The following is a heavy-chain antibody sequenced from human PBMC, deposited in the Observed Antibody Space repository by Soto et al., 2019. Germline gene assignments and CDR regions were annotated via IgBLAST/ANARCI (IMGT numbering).Heavy chain of an antibody. CDR2: VNPSGGST. CDR3: ARALSSHGGGDAFDI. Sequence: GASVKVSCKASGYLFTAYSMHWVRLAPGQGLEWMGVVNPSGGSTKYAQNFQGRVTMTRDTSTTTIYMELSSLRSEDTAVYYCARALSSHGGGDAFDIWGQGTMVTVSS. V-gene: IGHV1-46*01. CDR1: GYLFTAYS. J-gene: IGHJ3*02. D-gene: IGHD6-6*01.